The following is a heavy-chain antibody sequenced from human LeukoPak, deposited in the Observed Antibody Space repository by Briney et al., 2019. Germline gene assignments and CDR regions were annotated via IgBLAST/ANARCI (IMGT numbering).Heavy chain of an antibody. D-gene: IGHD3-10*01. CDR1: GFTFSSYS. CDR3: ASNRVMVRGVISRDMDV. V-gene: IGHV3-21*01. J-gene: IGHJ6*03. Sequence: PGGSLRLSCAASGFTFSSYSMNWVRQAPGKGLEWVSSISSSSSYIYYADSVKGRFTISRDNAKNSLYLQMNSLRAEDTAVYYCASNRVMVRGVISRDMDVWGKGTTVTVSS. CDR2: ISSSSSYI.